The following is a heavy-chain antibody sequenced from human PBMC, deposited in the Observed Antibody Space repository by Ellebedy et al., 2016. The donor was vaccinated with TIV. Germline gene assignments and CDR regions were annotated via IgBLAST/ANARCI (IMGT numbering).Heavy chain of an antibody. Sequence: MPSETLSLTCTVSGLSISSSSYYRGWVRQPPGKGLEWIGSMYYSANTHYKPSLKSRVTMSVDTSKNQLSLKLTSVTAADTAMYYCARDSTAYYYFDDWGQGTLVTVSS. CDR2: MYYSANT. V-gene: IGHV4-39*07. D-gene: IGHD3-9*01. CDR3: ARDSTAYYYFDD. CDR1: GLSISSSSYY. J-gene: IGHJ4*02.